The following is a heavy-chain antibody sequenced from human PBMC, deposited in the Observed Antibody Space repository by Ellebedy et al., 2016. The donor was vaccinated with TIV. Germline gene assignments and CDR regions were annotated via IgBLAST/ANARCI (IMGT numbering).Heavy chain of an antibody. CDR3: ARDQWLGRAYYFDS. J-gene: IGHJ4*02. CDR2: IKQDGSEK. D-gene: IGHD6-19*01. V-gene: IGHV3-7*01. Sequence: GGSLRLSCVASGFSFSHYWMAWVRQAPGKGPEWVANIKQDGSEKYYVDSVKGRFTISRDNARNSLYLQMSSLRVEDTAVYYCARDQWLGRAYYFDSWGQGTLVTVSS. CDR1: GFSFSHYW.